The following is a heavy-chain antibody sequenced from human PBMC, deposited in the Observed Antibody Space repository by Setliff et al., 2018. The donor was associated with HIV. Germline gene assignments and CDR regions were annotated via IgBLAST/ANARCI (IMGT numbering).Heavy chain of an antibody. V-gene: IGHV3-7*03. CDR1: GFTISHHW. J-gene: IGHJ4*02. CDR2: IKQDGSEK. Sequence: GGSLRLSCAASGFTISHHWMSWVRQAPGKGLEWVANIKQDGSEKYYVDSVKGRFTISRDNAKNSLYLQMNSLRAEDTAVYYCAREGSSGWYLWGQGTLVTVSS. CDR3: AREGSSGWYL. D-gene: IGHD6-19*01.